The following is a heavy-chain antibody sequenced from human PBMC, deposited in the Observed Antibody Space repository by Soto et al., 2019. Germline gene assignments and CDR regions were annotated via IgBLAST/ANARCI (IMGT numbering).Heavy chain of an antibody. CDR2: ISSFGGST. CDR3: AKPPPARTVTTLFDY. Sequence: GSLRLSCAASGFTFSNSAMSWVRRAPGKGLEWVSAISSFGGSTYYADSVKGRFSISRDNSKNMLYLQMNSLRAEDTAVYYCAKPPPARTVTTLFDYWGQGTLVTVSS. J-gene: IGHJ4*02. D-gene: IGHD4-17*01. V-gene: IGHV3-23*01. CDR1: GFTFSNSA.